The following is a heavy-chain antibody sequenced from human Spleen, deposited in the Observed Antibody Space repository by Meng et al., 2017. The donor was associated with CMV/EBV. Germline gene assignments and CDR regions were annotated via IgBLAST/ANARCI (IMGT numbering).Heavy chain of an antibody. Sequence: GGSLRLSCKGSGYSFASYWIGWVRQLPGKGLEWMAIIYPAESEVRYSPSFQGQVSVSADKSVTTAYLQWSSLKASDTAMYYCASRPTTGDDAFDIWGQGTMVTVSS. J-gene: IGHJ3*02. CDR3: ASRPTTGDDAFDI. CDR2: IYPAESEV. D-gene: IGHD7-27*01. CDR1: GYSFASYW. V-gene: IGHV5-51*01.